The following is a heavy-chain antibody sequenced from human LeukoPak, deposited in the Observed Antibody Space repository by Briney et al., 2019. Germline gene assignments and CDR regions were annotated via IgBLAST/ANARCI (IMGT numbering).Heavy chain of an antibody. V-gene: IGHV3-30*02. CDR3: AKDLWTKQNAPGYFDY. D-gene: IGHD1-1*01. CDR2: IRYDGSKQ. J-gene: IGHJ4*02. CDR1: AFTFTSYG. Sequence: GGSLRLSCAVYAFTFTSYGMHWVRQAPGNELECVAFIRYDGSKQYYIDSVKGRFTVSRDNSKNTLYLQMNNLRAEDAAVYYCAKDLWTKQNAPGYFDYWGQGTLVTVSS.